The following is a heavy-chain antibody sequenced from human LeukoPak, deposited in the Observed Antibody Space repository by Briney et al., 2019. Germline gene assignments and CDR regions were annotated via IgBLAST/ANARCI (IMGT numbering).Heavy chain of an antibody. V-gene: IGHV1-8*01. D-gene: IGHD1-26*01. CDR3: ASSKVGATTLPIDY. J-gene: IGHJ4*02. Sequence: ASVKVSCKASGDTFSNYDINWVRQATGQGLEWMGWMNPNSGNTGYAEKFQGRVSMTRDTSISTAYMELTSLTSDDTAVYFCASSKVGATTLPIDYWGQGTLVTVSS. CDR1: GDTFSNYD. CDR2: MNPNSGNT.